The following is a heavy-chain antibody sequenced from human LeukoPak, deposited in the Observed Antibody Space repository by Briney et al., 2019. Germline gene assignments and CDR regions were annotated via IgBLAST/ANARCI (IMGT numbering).Heavy chain of an antibody. V-gene: IGHV4-59*01. Sequence: KPSETLSLTCTVSSDSISSYYWSWIRQPPGKGLEWIGYIYYSGSTNYNPSLKSRVTISVDTSKNQFSLNLSSVTAADTAVYYCARYSSGWRSFDIWGQGTMVTVSS. CDR1: SDSISSYY. D-gene: IGHD6-19*01. J-gene: IGHJ3*02. CDR3: ARYSSGWRSFDI. CDR2: IYYSGST.